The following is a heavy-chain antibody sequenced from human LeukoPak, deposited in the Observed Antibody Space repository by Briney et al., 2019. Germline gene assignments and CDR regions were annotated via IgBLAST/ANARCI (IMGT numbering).Heavy chain of an antibody. D-gene: IGHD3-10*01. CDR2: ISGSGGST. Sequence: GGSLRLSCAASGFTFGNYAMSWVRQAAGKGLEWVSVISGSGGSTDYADSVKGRFTISRDNSKNTLYLQMNSLRAEDTALYYCAKKYYFGSGTYLYYFDSWGQGTLVTVSS. J-gene: IGHJ4*02. CDR1: GFTFGNYA. CDR3: AKKYYFGSGTYLYYFDS. V-gene: IGHV3-23*01.